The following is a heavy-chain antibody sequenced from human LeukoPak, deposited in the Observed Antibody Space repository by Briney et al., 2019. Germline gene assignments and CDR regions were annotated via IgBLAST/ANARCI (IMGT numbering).Heavy chain of an antibody. CDR2: IKQDGSVK. J-gene: IGHJ3*02. D-gene: IGHD3-22*01. CDR3: ARSYYYDSSGYSPDAFDI. Sequence: PGGSLRLSCAASGFTFSSYWMSWVRQAPGKGLEWVANIKQDGSVKYYVDSVKGRFTISRDNAKNSLYLQMNSLRAEDTAVYYCARSYYYDSSGYSPDAFDIWGQGTMVTVSS. V-gene: IGHV3-7*03. CDR1: GFTFSSYW.